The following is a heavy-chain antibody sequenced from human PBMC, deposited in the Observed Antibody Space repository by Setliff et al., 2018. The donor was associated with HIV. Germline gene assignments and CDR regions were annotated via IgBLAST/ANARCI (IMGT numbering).Heavy chain of an antibody. CDR3: ARENHGDYDY. D-gene: IGHD4-17*01. J-gene: IGHJ4*02. Sequence: PGGSLRLSCAASGFMFSSYGMHWVRQAPGKGLEWVASIKQDGSEKYYVDSVKGRFTISRDNAKNSLHLQMNSLRAEDTAVYYCARENHGDYDYWGQGTLVTVSS. CDR2: IKQDGSEK. CDR1: GFMFSSYG. V-gene: IGHV3-7*03.